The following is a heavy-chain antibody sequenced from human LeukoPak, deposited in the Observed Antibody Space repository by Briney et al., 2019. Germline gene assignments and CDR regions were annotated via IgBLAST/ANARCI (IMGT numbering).Heavy chain of an antibody. CDR3: AKDAGRWGSRYYYMDV. D-gene: IGHD7-27*01. CDR2: IRYDGSDK. J-gene: IGHJ6*03. V-gene: IGHV3-30*02. Sequence: GGSLRLSCAASGFTFSSYGMHWVRQAPGKGLEWVAFIRYDGSDKYYADSVKGRFTISRDNSKNTLYLQMNSLRAEDTAVYYCAKDAGRWGSRYYYMDVWGKGTTVTISS. CDR1: GFTFSSYG.